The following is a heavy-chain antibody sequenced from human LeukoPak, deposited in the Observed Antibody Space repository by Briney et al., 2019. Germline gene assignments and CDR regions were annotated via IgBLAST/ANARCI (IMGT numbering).Heavy chain of an antibody. CDR1: GFTFKSSW. Sequence: GGSLRLSCAASGFTFKSSWMHWVRQPPGRGPVWVSRISSDGTNTRYADVVRGGFTISRDNAKNTLYLQMNSLRVEDSAVYYCARDWGGSGPTSHDYWGQGTLVTVSS. CDR3: ARDWGGSGPTSHDY. D-gene: IGHD3-16*01. V-gene: IGHV3-74*01. J-gene: IGHJ4*02. CDR2: ISSDGTNT.